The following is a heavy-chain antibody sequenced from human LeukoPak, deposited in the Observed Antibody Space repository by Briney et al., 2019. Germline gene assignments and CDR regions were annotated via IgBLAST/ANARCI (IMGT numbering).Heavy chain of an antibody. Sequence: PSETLSLTCTVSGGSISSSSYYWGWIRQPPGKGLEWIGYIYYSGSTNYNPSLKSRVTISVDTSKNQFSLKLSSVTAADTAVYYCARESNADNWFDPWGQGTLVTVSS. CDR1: GGSISSSSYY. CDR2: IYYSGST. V-gene: IGHV4-61*01. CDR3: ARESNADNWFDP. J-gene: IGHJ5*02.